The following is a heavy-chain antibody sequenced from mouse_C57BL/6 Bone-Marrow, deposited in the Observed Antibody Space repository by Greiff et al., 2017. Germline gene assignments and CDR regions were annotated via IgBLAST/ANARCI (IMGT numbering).Heavy chain of an antibody. J-gene: IGHJ3*01. Sequence: EVQLQESGEGLVKPGGSLNLSCAASGFTFSSYAMSWVRQTPEKRLEWVAYISSGGDYIYYADTVKGRFTISRDNARNTLYLQMSSLKSEDTAMYYCTRDGESTFAYWGQGTLVTVSA. V-gene: IGHV5-9-1*02. CDR1: GFTFSSYA. D-gene: IGHD5-1*01. CDR2: ISSGGDYI. CDR3: TRDGESTFAY.